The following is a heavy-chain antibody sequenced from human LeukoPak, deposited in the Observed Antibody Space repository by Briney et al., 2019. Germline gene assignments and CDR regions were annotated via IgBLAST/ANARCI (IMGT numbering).Heavy chain of an antibody. CDR2: FDPEDGET. Sequence: ASVKVSCKVSGYTLTELSMHWVRQAPGKGLEWMGGFDPEDGETIYAQKFQGRVTMTEDTSTDTAYMELSSLRSEDTAVYYCATAFSTPNCSGGSCYSAEVDYWGQGTLVTVSS. CDR1: GYTLTELS. CDR3: ATAFSTPNCSGGSCYSAEVDY. D-gene: IGHD2-15*01. J-gene: IGHJ4*02. V-gene: IGHV1-24*01.